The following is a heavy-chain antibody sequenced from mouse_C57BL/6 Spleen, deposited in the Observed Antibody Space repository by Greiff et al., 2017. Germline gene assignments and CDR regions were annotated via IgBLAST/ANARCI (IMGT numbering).Heavy chain of an antibody. CDR3: ARKYEYDGYAMDY. CDR2: IHPNSGST. Sequence: QVQLQQPGAELVKPGASVKLSCKASGYTFTSYWMHWVKQRPGQGLEWIGMIHPNSGSTNYNEKFKSKATLTVDKSSSTAYMQLSSLTSEDSAVYYCARKYEYDGYAMDYWGQGTSVTVSS. CDR1: GYTFTSYW. D-gene: IGHD2-4*01. V-gene: IGHV1-64*01. J-gene: IGHJ4*01.